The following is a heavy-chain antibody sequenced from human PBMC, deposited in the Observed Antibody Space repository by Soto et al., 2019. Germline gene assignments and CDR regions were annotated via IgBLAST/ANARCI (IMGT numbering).Heavy chain of an antibody. CDR1: GGSVTNSSYY. J-gene: IGHJ4*02. Sequence: SETLSLTCTVSGGSVTNSSYYWVWIRQSPGKGLEWIGSVYYSGRSYSKSSVKSRVTISIETSKNQFFLNFNSVTTSDTAHYYCVSQRTTVLTQAYFDYCGPGALVTFSS. D-gene: IGHD4-4*01. V-gene: IGHV4-39*01. CDR2: VYYSGRS. CDR3: VSQRTTVLTQAYFDY.